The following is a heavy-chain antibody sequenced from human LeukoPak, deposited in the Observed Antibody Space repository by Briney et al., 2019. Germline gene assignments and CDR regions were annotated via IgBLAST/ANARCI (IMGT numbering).Heavy chain of an antibody. CDR3: ASQGIVGAITGGY. V-gene: IGHV1-69-2*01. CDR2: VDPEDGET. Sequence: GATVKISCKVSGYTFTDYYMHWVQQAPGKGLEWMGLVDPEDGETIYAEKFQGRVTITTDTSTDTAYMQLSSLRSEDTAVYYCASQGIVGAITGGYWGQGTLVTVSS. CDR1: GYTFTDYY. J-gene: IGHJ4*02. D-gene: IGHD1-26*01.